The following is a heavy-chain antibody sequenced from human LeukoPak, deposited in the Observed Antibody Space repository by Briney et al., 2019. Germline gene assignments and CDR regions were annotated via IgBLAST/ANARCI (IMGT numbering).Heavy chain of an antibody. Sequence: GGPLRLSCAASGFTFSSYAMSWVRQAPGKGLEWVSAISGSGGSTNYADSVKGRFTISRDNAKNSLYLQMNSLRADDTAVYYCARSGSHDYWGQGTLVTVSS. CDR2: ISGSGGST. D-gene: IGHD1-26*01. CDR1: GFTFSSYA. V-gene: IGHV3-23*01. J-gene: IGHJ4*02. CDR3: ARSGSHDY.